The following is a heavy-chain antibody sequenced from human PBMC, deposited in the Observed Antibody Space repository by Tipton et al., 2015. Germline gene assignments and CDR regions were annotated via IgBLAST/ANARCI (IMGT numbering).Heavy chain of an antibody. CDR1: GGSISSNDYY. Sequence: TLSLTCTVSGGSISSNDYYWGWIRQPPGKGLEWIGNIYFGGSTYYNPSLKSRVTISVDTSRNQFSLKLISVTAADTAVYYCARVDILLSQGGMDVWGQGTTVTVSS. D-gene: IGHD3-10*01. V-gene: IGHV4-39*01. J-gene: IGHJ6*02. CDR3: ARVDILLSQGGMDV. CDR2: IYFGGST.